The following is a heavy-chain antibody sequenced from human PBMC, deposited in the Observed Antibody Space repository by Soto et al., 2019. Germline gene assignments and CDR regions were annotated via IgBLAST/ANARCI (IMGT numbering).Heavy chain of an antibody. Sequence: DVKLVESGGGLVQPGESLRLSCAASGFTFSSYWMHWVHQDPGMGLVWVATINTDGTTTQYADSVKGRFTVSRDNARNTLFLQMNGLRAEDTALYYCAKDLSWGQSDYWGQGTLVTVSS. V-gene: IGHV3-74*01. CDR2: INTDGTTT. CDR3: AKDLSWGQSDY. J-gene: IGHJ4*02. CDR1: GFTFSSYW. D-gene: IGHD3-16*01.